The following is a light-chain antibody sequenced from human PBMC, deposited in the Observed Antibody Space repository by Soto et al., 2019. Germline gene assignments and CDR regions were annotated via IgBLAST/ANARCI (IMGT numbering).Light chain of an antibody. CDR2: DAS. CDR1: QSISSY. V-gene: IGKV3-11*01. J-gene: IGKJ4*01. Sequence: EIVLTQSPATLSLSPGERATLSCRASQSISSYLGWYQQKPGQAPRLLIYDASNMAAGIPARFSGSGSGTDFTLPISSLETEDFAGYYCQQRSDWPLTFGGGTKVEIK. CDR3: QQRSDWPLT.